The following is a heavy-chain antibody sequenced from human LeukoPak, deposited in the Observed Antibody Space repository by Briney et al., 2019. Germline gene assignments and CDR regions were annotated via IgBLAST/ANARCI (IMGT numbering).Heavy chain of an antibody. D-gene: IGHD3-22*01. CDR2: ISSSSSTI. CDR1: GFTFSSYS. CDR3: ERDRGDSSGYSPEYFDY. V-gene: IGHV3-48*01. Sequence: GGSLRLSCAASGFTFSSYSMTWVRQAPGRGREWVSYISSSSSTIYYADSVKGRFTIPRDNAKNSLYLQMNSLRAEDTAVYYCERDRGDSSGYSPEYFDYWGQGTLVTVSS. J-gene: IGHJ4*02.